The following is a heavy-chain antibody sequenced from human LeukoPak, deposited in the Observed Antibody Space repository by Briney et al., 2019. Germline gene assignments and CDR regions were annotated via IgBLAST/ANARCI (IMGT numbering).Heavy chain of an antibody. D-gene: IGHD6-19*01. J-gene: IGHJ4*02. CDR1: GFTFSSYS. Sequence: PGGSLRLSCAASGFTFSSYSMHWVRQAPGKGLEWVSYITSSGNTIYYADSVKGRFTIPRDNAKNPLYLQMNSLRAEDTAMYNCAREGWIAVAGSSFDYWGQGTLVTVSS. CDR2: ITSSGNTI. V-gene: IGHV3-48*01. CDR3: AREGWIAVAGSSFDY.